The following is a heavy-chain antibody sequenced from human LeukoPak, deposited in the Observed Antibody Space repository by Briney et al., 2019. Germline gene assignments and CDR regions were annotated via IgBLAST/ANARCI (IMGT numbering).Heavy chain of an antibody. CDR1: GGTFSSYA. CDR3: ARGKYSSSAACDY. Sequence: SVKVSCKASGGTFSSYAISWVRQAPGQGLEWMGGIITIFGTANYAQKFQGRVTITADESTSTAYMELSSLRSEDTAVYYCARGKYSSSAACDYWGQGTLVTVSS. D-gene: IGHD6-6*01. V-gene: IGHV1-69*13. J-gene: IGHJ4*02. CDR2: IITIFGTA.